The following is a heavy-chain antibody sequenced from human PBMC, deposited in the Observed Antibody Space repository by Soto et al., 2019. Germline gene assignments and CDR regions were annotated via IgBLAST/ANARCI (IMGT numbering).Heavy chain of an antibody. CDR2: INHSGTT. V-gene: IGHV4-34*01. Sequence: SETLSLTCAVYGGSLSGYYWSWIRQPPGKGLEWIGEINHSGTTNYNPSLKSRVTMSSDTSNNQLSLKLSSVTAADTAAYYCARDRPASIRGYDYYYGMDVWGQGTTVTVS. D-gene: IGHD2-2*02. CDR3: ARDRPASIRGYDYYYGMDV. J-gene: IGHJ6*02. CDR1: GGSLSGYY.